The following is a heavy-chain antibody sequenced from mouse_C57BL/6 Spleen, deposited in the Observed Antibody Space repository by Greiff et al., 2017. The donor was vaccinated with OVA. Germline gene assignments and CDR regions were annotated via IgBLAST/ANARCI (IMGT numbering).Heavy chain of an antibody. Sequence: EVKLVESGGGLVKPGGSLKLSCAASGFTFSDYGMHWVRQAPEKGLEWVAYISSGSSTIYYADTVKGRFTISRDNAKNTLFLQMTSLRSEDTAMYYCARNYGSLRYFDYWGQGTTLTVSS. CDR3: ARNYGSLRYFDY. CDR2: ISSGSSTI. V-gene: IGHV5-17*01. CDR1: GFTFSDYG. D-gene: IGHD1-1*01. J-gene: IGHJ2*01.